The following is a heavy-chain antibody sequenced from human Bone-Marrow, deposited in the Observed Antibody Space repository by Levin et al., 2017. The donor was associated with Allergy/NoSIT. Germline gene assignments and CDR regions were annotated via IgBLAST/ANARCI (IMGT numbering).Heavy chain of an antibody. J-gene: IGHJ5*02. Sequence: GESLKISCAASGFTFSTYWMHWVRQAPGKGLVWVSRIQSNGKTNYADSVKGRFTISRDNAKNTLYLQMNSLTVEDTAVYYCARDRFYSDSGSNFSWFDPWAKGTLVTVSS. V-gene: IGHV3-74*01. D-gene: IGHD3-10*01. CDR2: IQSNGKT. CDR1: GFTFSTYW. CDR3: ARDRFYSDSGSNFSWFDP.